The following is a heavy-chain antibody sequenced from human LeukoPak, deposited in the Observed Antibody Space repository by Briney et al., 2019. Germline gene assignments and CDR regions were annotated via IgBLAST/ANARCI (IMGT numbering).Heavy chain of an antibody. CDR1: GYTFTSYD. J-gene: IGHJ5*02. CDR2: MNPNSGNT. CDR3: ARSLGVITTRRFDP. D-gene: IGHD3-22*01. V-gene: IGHV1-8*01. Sequence: ASVKVSCKASGYTFTSYDINWVRQATGQGLEWMGWMNPNSGNTGYAQKFQGRVTMTRNTSISTAYMELSSLRSEDTAVYYCARSLGVITTRRFDPWGQGTLVTVSS.